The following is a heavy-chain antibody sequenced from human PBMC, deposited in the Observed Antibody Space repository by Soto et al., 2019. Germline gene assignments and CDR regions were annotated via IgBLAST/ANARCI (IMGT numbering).Heavy chain of an antibody. D-gene: IGHD3-22*01. Sequence: GGSLRLSCAASGFTFSSYAMSWVHQAPGKGLEWVSAISGSGGRTDYADSAKGRFTISRDNSKNTLYLQMNSLRAEDTAVYYCAKDLGDYYDSSGYYYGGAFDIWGQGTMVTVSS. CDR2: ISGSGGRT. CDR1: GFTFSSYA. V-gene: IGHV3-23*01. CDR3: AKDLGDYYDSSGYYYGGAFDI. J-gene: IGHJ3*02.